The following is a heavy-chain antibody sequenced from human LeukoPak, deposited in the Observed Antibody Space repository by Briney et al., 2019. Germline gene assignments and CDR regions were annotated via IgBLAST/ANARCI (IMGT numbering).Heavy chain of an antibody. CDR2: IYTSGST. D-gene: IGHD1-1*01. CDR1: GGSISSYY. V-gene: IGHV4-4*07. J-gene: IGHJ6*03. Sequence: SETLSLTCTVSGGSISSYYWSWIRQPAGKGLGWIGRIYTSGSTNYNPSLKSRVTMSVDTSKNQFSLKLSSVTAADTAVYYCARDRPELESSSYYYYYYMDVWGKGTTVTVSS. CDR3: ARDRPELESSSYYYYYYMDV.